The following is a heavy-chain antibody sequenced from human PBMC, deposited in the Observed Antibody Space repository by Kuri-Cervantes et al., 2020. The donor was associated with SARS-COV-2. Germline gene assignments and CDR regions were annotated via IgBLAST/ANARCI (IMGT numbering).Heavy chain of an antibody. CDR1: GGSISSSSYY. D-gene: IGHD3-3*01. CDR3: ARSAFGATYYDFWSGFDY. CDR2: IYYSGST. J-gene: IGHJ4*02. V-gene: IGHV4-39*01. Sequence: SETLSLTCTVSGGSISSSSYYWGWIRQPPGKGLEWIGSIYYSGSTYYNPSLKSRVTISVDTSKNQFSLKLSSVTAADTAVYYCARSAFGATYYDFWSGFDYWGQGNLVTVSS.